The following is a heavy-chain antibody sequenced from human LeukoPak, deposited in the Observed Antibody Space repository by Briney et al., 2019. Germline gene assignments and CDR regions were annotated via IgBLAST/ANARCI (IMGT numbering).Heavy chain of an antibody. J-gene: IGHJ5*02. D-gene: IGHD5-18*01. CDR2: IFYSGST. CDR3: AGLRGYSNS. CDR1: GGSISSGSYY. V-gene: IGHV4-39*01. Sequence: PSETLSLTCTVSGGSISSGSYYWGWIRQPPGKGLEWIGSIFYSGSTYYNPSLKSRVTISVDTSKSQFSLKLNSVTAADTAAYYCAGLRGYSNSWGQGTLVTVSS.